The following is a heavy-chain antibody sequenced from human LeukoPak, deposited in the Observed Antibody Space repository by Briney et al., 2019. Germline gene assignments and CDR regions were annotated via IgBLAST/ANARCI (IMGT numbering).Heavy chain of an antibody. D-gene: IGHD6-13*01. Sequence: GGSLRLSCAASGFTFSSYAMSWVRQAPGKGLEWVSVIYSGGSTYYADSVKGRFTISRDNSKNTLYLQMNSLRAEDTAVYYCAREPGYSSSWYGFGAFDIWGQGTMVTVSS. CDR2: IYSGGST. V-gene: IGHV3-66*01. CDR1: GFTFSSYA. J-gene: IGHJ3*02. CDR3: AREPGYSSSWYGFGAFDI.